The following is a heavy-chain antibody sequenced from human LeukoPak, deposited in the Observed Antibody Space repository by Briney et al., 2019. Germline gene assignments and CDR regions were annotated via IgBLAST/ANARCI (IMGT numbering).Heavy chain of an antibody. Sequence: SETLSLTCTVSGGSISSYYWSWIPDPPGEGLEWVGYIYYSGSTNYNPSLKRRVTISVDTSKNQFSLKLSSVTAADTAVYYCARGGSSSTYYGDDPVYFDYWGQGTLVTVSS. CDR3: ARGGSSSTYYGDDPVYFDY. J-gene: IGHJ4*02. V-gene: IGHV4-59*01. D-gene: IGHD4-17*01. CDR2: IYYSGST. CDR1: GGSISSYY.